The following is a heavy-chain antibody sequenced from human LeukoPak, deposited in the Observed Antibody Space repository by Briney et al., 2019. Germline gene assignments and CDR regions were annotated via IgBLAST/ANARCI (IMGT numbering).Heavy chain of an antibody. CDR3: AKRYSSGWTDFDY. D-gene: IGHD6-19*01. CDR2: ITNSGSTT. J-gene: IGHJ4*02. Sequence: GGSLRLSCAASGFTFGNFAMSWVRQPPGKGLEWLSAITNSGSTTYSADSVKGRFTISRDNSKNTLYLQMNSLRAEDTAVYYCAKRYSSGWTDFDYWGQGTLVTVSS. V-gene: IGHV3-23*01. CDR1: GFTFGNFA.